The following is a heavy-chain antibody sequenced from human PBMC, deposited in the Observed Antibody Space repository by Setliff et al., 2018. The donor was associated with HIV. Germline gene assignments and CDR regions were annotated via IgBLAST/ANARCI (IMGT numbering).Heavy chain of an antibody. CDR1: GGSIGSGSHY. Sequence: SETLSLTCTVSGGSIGSGSHYWSWIRQPAGKGLEWIGHIYTTGSTNYNPSLKSWVTISADTSNNQFSLRLTSMTAADTAVYYCAKTSVGATGLYAFDIWGQGTMVTVSS. D-gene: IGHD1-26*01. J-gene: IGHJ3*02. V-gene: IGHV4-61*09. CDR3: AKTSVGATGLYAFDI. CDR2: IYTTGST.